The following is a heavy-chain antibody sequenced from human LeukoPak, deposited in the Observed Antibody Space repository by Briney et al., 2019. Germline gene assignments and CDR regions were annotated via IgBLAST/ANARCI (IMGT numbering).Heavy chain of an antibody. J-gene: IGHJ4*02. Sequence: SETLSLTCTVSGGSISSYYWSWIRQPPGKGLEWIGYIYYSGSTNYNPSLKSRVTISVDTSKNQFSLKLSSVTAADTAVYYCARGYCTNGVCFTPPAYFDYWGQGTLVTVSS. CDR2: IYYSGST. V-gene: IGHV4-59*01. CDR3: ARGYCTNGVCFTPPAYFDY. D-gene: IGHD2-8*01. CDR1: GGSISSYY.